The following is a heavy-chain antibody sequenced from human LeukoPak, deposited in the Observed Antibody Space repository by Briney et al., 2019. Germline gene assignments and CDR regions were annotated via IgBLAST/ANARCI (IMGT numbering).Heavy chain of an antibody. V-gene: IGHV3-23*01. CDR2: ISGSGGST. CDR1: GFAFSSYA. D-gene: IGHD2-2*01. Sequence: GGSLRLSCAASGFAFSSYAMSWVRQAPGKGLEWVSAISGSGGSTYYADSVKGRFTISRDNSKNTLYLQMNSLRAEDTAVYYCAKDSSVVPAAHNWFDPWGQGTLVTVSS. J-gene: IGHJ5*02. CDR3: AKDSSVVPAAHNWFDP.